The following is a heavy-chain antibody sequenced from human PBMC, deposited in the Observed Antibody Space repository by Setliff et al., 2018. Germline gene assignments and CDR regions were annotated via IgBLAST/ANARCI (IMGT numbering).Heavy chain of an antibody. CDR2: ISSSSSTI. CDR3: ARDGYCSSISCYAPDY. CDR1: GFTFSSYS. V-gene: IGHV3-48*01. D-gene: IGHD2-2*03. J-gene: IGHJ4*02. Sequence: GGSLRLSCAASGFTFSSYSMNWVRQAPGKGLEWISYISSSSSTIYYADSVKGRFTISRDNAKNSLYLQMNSLRAEDAAVYYCARDGYCSSISCYAPDYWGQGTLVTVSS.